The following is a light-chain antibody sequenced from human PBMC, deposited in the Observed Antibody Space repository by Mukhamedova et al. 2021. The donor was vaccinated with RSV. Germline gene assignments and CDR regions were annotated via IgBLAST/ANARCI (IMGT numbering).Light chain of an antibody. CDR3: QQYNTYSAT. V-gene: IGKV1-5*03. CDR2: KAS. J-gene: IGKJ1*01. Sequence: WYQRRVHGKAPKLLIYKASSLESRVPSRFSGSGSGTEFTLTISSLQPDDFATYYCQQYNTYSATFGQGTKVEIK.